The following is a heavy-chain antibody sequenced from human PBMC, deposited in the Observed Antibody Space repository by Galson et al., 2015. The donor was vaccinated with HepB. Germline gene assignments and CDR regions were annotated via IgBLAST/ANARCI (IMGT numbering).Heavy chain of an antibody. V-gene: IGHV1-69*02. CDR3: ASRYCTNGVCYSFDAFDI. CDR1: GGSFSSYI. CDR2: IIPMFEIA. D-gene: IGHD2-8*01. J-gene: IGHJ3*02. Sequence: SVKVSCKASGGSFSSYIITWVRRAPGQGLEWMGRIIPMFEIANYAQKFQGRVTITADESTSTAYMELSSLTSADTAVYYCASRYCTNGVCYSFDAFDIWGQGTMVTVSS.